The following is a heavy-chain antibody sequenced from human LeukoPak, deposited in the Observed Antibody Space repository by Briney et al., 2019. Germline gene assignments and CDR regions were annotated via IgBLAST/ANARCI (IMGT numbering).Heavy chain of an antibody. V-gene: IGHV3-48*03. Sequence: GGALRLSCAASGFTFSSYEMNWVRQAPGKGLEWVSYISSSGSTIYYADSVKGRFTISRDNAKNSLYLQMNSLRAEDTAVYYCVELGITMIGGVWGKGTTVTISS. CDR3: VELGITMIGGV. J-gene: IGHJ6*04. CDR2: ISSSGSTI. CDR1: GFTFSSYE. D-gene: IGHD3-10*02.